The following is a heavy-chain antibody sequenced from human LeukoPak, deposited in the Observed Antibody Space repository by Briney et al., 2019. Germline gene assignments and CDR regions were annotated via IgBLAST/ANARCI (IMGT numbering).Heavy chain of an antibody. D-gene: IGHD6-19*01. V-gene: IGHV1-2*02. CDR3: ARVWGSSGWYYFDY. Sequence: ASVKVSCKASGYTFTGNKMHWVQQAPGQGLEWMGWFNPNSGGTNYAQKFQGRVTMTRDTSISTAYMELSRLRSDDTAVYYCARVWGSSGWYYFDYWGQGTLVTVSS. CDR1: GYTFTGNK. J-gene: IGHJ4*02. CDR2: FNPNSGGT.